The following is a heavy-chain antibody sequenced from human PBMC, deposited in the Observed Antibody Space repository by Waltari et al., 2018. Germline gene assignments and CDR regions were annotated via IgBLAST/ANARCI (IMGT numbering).Heavy chain of an antibody. CDR3: ARTYSSAWPPLLDY. CDR2: LYGGGGA. J-gene: IGHJ4*02. Sequence: QVQLQESGPGLVKPSETLSLTCTVSDGSINSYYWSWIRQPAEKGLEWFGRLYGGGGADYNPPLRRRVAMSVDTSKSQFSLMMRSLTAADTAIYYCARTYSSAWPPLLDYWGQGTLVTVSS. V-gene: IGHV4-4*07. CDR1: DGSINSYY. D-gene: IGHD6-19*01.